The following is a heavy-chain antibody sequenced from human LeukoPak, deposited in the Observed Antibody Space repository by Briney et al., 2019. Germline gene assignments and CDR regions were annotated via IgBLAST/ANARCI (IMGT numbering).Heavy chain of an antibody. D-gene: IGHD1-7*01. V-gene: IGHV3-74*01. CDR1: GFTFSSYW. CDR3: TNSDDYGDY. CDR2: IKTDGSTT. J-gene: IGHJ4*02. Sequence: GGSLRLSCAGSGFTFSSYWMHWVRQAPGKGLVWVSRIKTDGSTTYYADSVRGRFTVSRDNAKNTLYLQMNSLRDDDTAVYYCTNSDDYGDYWGQGTLVTVSS.